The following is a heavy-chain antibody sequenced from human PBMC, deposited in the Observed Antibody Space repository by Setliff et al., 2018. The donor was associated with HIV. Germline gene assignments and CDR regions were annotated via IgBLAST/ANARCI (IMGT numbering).Heavy chain of an antibody. D-gene: IGHD4-17*01. Sequence: SETLSLTCTVSGGSISSYYWSWIRQPAGKGLEWIGRIYTSGSTNYNPSLKSRVTMSVDTPKNQFSLKLSSVTAADTAVYYCASSPAWRSDYGLHTFDYWGQGTLVTVSS. V-gene: IGHV4-4*07. CDR2: IYTSGST. CDR1: GGSISSYY. J-gene: IGHJ4*02. CDR3: ASSPAWRSDYGLHTFDY.